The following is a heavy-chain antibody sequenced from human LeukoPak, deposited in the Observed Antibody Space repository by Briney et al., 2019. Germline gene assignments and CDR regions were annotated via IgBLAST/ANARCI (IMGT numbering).Heavy chain of an antibody. CDR1: GGAINSGTSY. CDR2: IASSGST. J-gene: IGHJ4*02. CDR3: ARLGDNSGWPRVDY. D-gene: IGHD6-19*01. V-gene: IGHV4-61*02. Sequence: PSQTLSLTCTGSGGAINSGTSYWNWIRQPAGKGLEWIGRIASSGSTNNNPSLRSRVTISIDTSKNQFSLKLTSVTAADTAVYYCARLGDNSGWPRVDYWGQGTLVPVSS.